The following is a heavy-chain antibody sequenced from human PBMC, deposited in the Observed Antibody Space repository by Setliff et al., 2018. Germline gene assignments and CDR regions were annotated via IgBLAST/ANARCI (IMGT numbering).Heavy chain of an antibody. J-gene: IGHJ4*02. CDR3: FGAGTCSY. Sequence: PGGSLRLSCAASGLTFNSYAMSWVRQAPGKGLEWVSSVSVSGDNTYYTDSVKGRFTTSRDNAKNSLSLQMNNLRTEDTAVYYCFGAGTCSYWGQGTLVTVSS. D-gene: IGHD3-10*01. CDR2: VSVSGDNT. V-gene: IGHV3-23*01. CDR1: GLTFNSYA.